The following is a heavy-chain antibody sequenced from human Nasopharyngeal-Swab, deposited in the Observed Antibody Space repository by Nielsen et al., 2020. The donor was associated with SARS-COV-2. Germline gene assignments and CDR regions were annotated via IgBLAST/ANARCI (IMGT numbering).Heavy chain of an antibody. J-gene: IGHJ6*02. D-gene: IGHD2-2*01. Sequence: ASVQVSCKASGYTFTSYGISWVRRAPGQGLEWMGWISAYNGNTNYAQKLQGRVTMTTDTSTSTAYMELRSLRSDDTAVYYCARDGGIVVVPAATGEPYYYYGMDVWGQGTTVTVS. CDR2: ISAYNGNT. CDR3: ARDGGIVVVPAATGEPYYYYGMDV. CDR1: GYTFTSYG. V-gene: IGHV1-18*01.